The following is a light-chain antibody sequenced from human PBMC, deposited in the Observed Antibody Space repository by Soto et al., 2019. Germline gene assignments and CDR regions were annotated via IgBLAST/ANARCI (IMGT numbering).Light chain of an antibody. CDR2: GAS. J-gene: IGKJ2*01. CDR3: QHYGYSPYT. Sequence: EIVMTQSPATLSVSPGERATLSCRASQSVSSNLAWYQQKPGQAPRLLIYGASSRAAGIPDRFGGSGSGTDFTLTISRLEPEDFAVYYCQHYGYSPYTFAQGTKVDIK. V-gene: IGKV3-20*01. CDR1: QSVSSN.